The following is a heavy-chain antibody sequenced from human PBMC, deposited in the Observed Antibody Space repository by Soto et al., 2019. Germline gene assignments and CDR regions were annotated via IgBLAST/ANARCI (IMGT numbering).Heavy chain of an antibody. CDR2: IYWDDDK. J-gene: IGHJ4*02. CDR1: GFSLSTSGVG. Sequence: QITLKESGPPLVKPTQTLTLTCTFSGFSLSTSGVGVGWIRQPPGKALEWLALIYWDDDKRYSPSLKSRLTIHKDTSKNQVVLTLTNMDHVDTATYYCAHRPSYCSGGSCYSGFDYWGQGTLVTVSS. V-gene: IGHV2-5*02. D-gene: IGHD2-15*01. CDR3: AHRPSYCSGGSCYSGFDY.